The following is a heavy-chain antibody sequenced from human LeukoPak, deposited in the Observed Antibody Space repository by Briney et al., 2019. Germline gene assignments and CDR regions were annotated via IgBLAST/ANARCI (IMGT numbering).Heavy chain of an antibody. Sequence: ASVKVSCKASGYTFTGYYMHWVRQAPGQGLEWMGWINPNSGGTNYAQKFQGRVTMTRDTSISTAYMELSRLRSDDTAVYYCARDQWLVLHRPAGFFDYWGQGTLVTVSS. V-gene: IGHV1-2*02. CDR2: INPNSGGT. CDR1: GYTFTGYY. J-gene: IGHJ4*02. D-gene: IGHD6-19*01. CDR3: ARDQWLVLHRPAGFFDY.